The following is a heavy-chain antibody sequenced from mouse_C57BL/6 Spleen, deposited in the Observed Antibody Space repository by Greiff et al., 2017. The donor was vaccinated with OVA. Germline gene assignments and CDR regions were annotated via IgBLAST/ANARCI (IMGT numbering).Heavy chain of an antibody. CDR2: INPNYGTT. J-gene: IGHJ2*01. Sequence: EVKLMESGPELVKPGASVTLSCKASGYSFTHYNMHWVKQSTGKSLEWIGVINPNYGTTSYNKKFKGKATLTVDQSSNTSHMQLNILTSEDSAVYYCASSYDGYPLDYWGQGTTLTVSS. CDR1: GYSFTHYN. CDR3: ASSYDGYPLDY. V-gene: IGHV1-39*01. D-gene: IGHD2-3*01.